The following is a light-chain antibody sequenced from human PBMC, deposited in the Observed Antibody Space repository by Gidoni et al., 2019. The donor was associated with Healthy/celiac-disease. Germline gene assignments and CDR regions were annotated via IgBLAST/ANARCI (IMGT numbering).Light chain of an antibody. J-gene: IGKJ1*01. CDR3: QQXGSSXXT. CDR1: QSVSSSY. CDR2: GAS. V-gene: IGKV3-20*01. Sequence: EIVLTQSPGTLSLSPGERATLSCRASQSVSSSYLAWYQQKPGQAPRLLIYGASSRATGIPDRFSGSGSGTDFTLTISRLEPEDFAVYYCQQXGSSXXTFXQGTKVEIK.